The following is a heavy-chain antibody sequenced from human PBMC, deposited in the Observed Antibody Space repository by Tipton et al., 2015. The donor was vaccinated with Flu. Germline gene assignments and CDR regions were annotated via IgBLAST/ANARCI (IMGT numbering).Heavy chain of an antibody. J-gene: IGHJ4*02. D-gene: IGHD3-22*01. CDR2: ISWNSGTI. CDR1: GFSFDDYA. V-gene: IGHV3-9*01. Sequence: SLRLSCAASGFSFDDYAMQWVRQAPGKGLEWVSGISWNSGTIVYADSVKGRFIISRDNAKRSLYLQMNSLRPEDTAFYYCVKDMIGYYYDFSDSFHYWGQGTLVTVSS. CDR3: VKDMIGYYYDFSDSFHY.